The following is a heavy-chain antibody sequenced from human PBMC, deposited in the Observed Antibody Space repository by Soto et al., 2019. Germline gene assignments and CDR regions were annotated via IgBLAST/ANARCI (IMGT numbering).Heavy chain of an antibody. V-gene: IGHV3-30-3*01. CDR3: ARRTGTAPRFDY. CDR1: GFTFSDFE. J-gene: IGHJ4*02. Sequence: QVQLVESGGGVVQPGRSLRLSCSASGFTFSDFEMYWVRQAPGKGLDWVSFISYDGSNQYYAGSVKGRLTVSRDNSKNTLFLLMNSLRPEDTAVYFCARRTGTAPRFDYWGQGTLVTVSS. D-gene: IGHD1-7*01. CDR2: ISYDGSNQ.